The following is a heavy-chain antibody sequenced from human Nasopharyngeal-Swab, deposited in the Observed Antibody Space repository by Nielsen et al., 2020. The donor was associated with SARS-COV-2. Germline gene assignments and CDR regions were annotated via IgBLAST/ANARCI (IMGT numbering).Heavy chain of an antibody. J-gene: IGHJ6*02. CDR1: DGSFGDYY. D-gene: IGHD4-11*01. CDR3: ARHHDYTAMDV. CDR2: IFYTGRT. Sequence: SETLSLTCRVSDGSFGDYYWSWIRQRPGKGLEWIGHIFYTGRTDYNPSLESRVSISLDTTLKTFSLSLTSVTEVDTARYFCARHHDYTAMDVWGPGATVTVSS. V-gene: IGHV4-59*08.